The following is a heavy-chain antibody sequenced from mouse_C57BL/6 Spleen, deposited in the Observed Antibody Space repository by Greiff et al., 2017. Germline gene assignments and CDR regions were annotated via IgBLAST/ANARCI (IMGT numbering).Heavy chain of an antibody. V-gene: IGHV1-61*01. CDR2: IYPSDSET. J-gene: IGHJ2*01. CDR3: ARGYYGSYFDY. D-gene: IGHD2-2*01. Sequence: QVQLQQPGAELVRPGSSVKLSCKASGYTFTSYWMDWVKQRPGQGLEWIGNIYPSDSETHYNQKFKDKATLTVDKSSSTAYMQLSRLTSEDSAVYYCARGYYGSYFDYWGQGTTLTVSS. CDR1: GYTFTSYW.